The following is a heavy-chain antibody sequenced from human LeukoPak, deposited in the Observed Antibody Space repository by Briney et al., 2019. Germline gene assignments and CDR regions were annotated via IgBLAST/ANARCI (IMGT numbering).Heavy chain of an antibody. J-gene: IGHJ3*02. CDR1: GYSFSSYD. V-gene: IGHV1-8*01. Sequence: ASVKVSCKASGYSFSSYDINWVRQATGQGLEWMGLMNPNSGNTGYAQKFQGRLTMTRSTSIDTAYMELSSLTSDDTAVYYCARWRPLPHQGYCSSTSCYNAFDIWGQGTMVTVSS. CDR3: ARWRPLPHQGYCSSTSCYNAFDI. CDR2: MNPNSGNT. D-gene: IGHD2-2*01.